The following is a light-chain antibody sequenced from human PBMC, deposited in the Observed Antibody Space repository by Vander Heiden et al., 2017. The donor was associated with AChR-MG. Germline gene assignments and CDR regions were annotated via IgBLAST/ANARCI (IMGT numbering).Light chain of an antibody. CDR1: QSVLFSSNNKNY. Sequence: DTVMTQSPDFLAVSLGEGATISCIPSQSVLFSSNNKNYLAWYQQKPGQPPKLLIYWASTRESGVPDRFSGSGSGTDFTLTISSLQAEDVAVYYCQQYYSSPTFGQGTKVEIK. CDR3: QQYYSSPT. CDR2: WAS. V-gene: IGKV4-1*01. J-gene: IGKJ1*01.